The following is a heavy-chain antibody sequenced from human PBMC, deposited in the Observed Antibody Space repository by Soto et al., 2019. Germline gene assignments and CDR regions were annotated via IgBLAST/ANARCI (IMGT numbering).Heavy chain of an antibody. J-gene: IGHJ5*02. CDR1: GFTFSSYS. V-gene: IGHV3-48*01. CDR2: ISSSSSII. CDR3: ARDGAGSYWNWFDP. D-gene: IGHD3-10*01. Sequence: EVQLVESGGGLVQPGGSLRLSCAASGFTFSSYSMNWVRQAPGKGLEWFSYISSSSSIIYYADSVKGRFTISRDNAKNSLYLQMNSLRAEDTAVYYCARDGAGSYWNWFDPWGLGTQVTVSS.